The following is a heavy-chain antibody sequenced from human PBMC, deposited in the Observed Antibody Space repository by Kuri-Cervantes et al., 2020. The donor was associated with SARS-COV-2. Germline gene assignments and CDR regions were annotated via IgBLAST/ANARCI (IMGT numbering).Heavy chain of an antibody. CDR2: IYTSGST. J-gene: IGHJ6*02. CDR3: ARGTVGAPGGGMDV. Sequence: SETLSLTCTVSGGSISSGSHYWSWIRQPAGKGLEWIGRIYTSGSTNYNPSLKSRVTISVDTSKNQFSLKLSSVTAADTAVYYCARGTVGAPGGGMDVWGQGTTVTVSS. V-gene: IGHV4-61*02. D-gene: IGHD1-26*01. CDR1: GGSISSGSHY.